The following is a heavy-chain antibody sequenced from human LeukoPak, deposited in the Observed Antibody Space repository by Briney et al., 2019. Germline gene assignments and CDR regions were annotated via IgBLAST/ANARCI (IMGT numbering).Heavy chain of an antibody. CDR3: AKSVGYCSGGSCYEFDY. Sequence: GGSLRLSCAASGFTFSSYGMHWVRQAPGKGLEWVAVISYDGSNKYYADSVKGRFTISRDNSKNTLYLQMNSLRAEDTAVYYCAKSVGYCSGGSCYEFDYWGQGTLVTVSS. V-gene: IGHV3-30*18. CDR1: GFTFSSYG. CDR2: ISYDGSNK. J-gene: IGHJ4*02. D-gene: IGHD2-15*01.